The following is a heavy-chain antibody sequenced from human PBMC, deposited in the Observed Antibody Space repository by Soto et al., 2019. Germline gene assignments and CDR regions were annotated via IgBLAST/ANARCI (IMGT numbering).Heavy chain of an antibody. Sequence: QVQLVQSGAEVKKPGASVKVSCKASGYTFTSYDINWVRQATGQGLEWMGWMNPNSATTGYAQKCQGSVTRTRNTSRSTAYMELSSVRSEDTAVYYGAREGGRGMDVWGQGTTVTVSS. D-gene: IGHD3-16*01. CDR3: AREGGRGMDV. CDR1: GYTFTSYD. J-gene: IGHJ6*02. V-gene: IGHV1-8*01. CDR2: MNPNSATT.